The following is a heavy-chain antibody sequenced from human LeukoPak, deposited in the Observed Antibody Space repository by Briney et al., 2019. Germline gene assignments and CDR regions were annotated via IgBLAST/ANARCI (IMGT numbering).Heavy chain of an antibody. CDR2: VSWNSFST. Sequence: GGSLRLSCAASGFTFDDYAMHWVRHAPGKGLEWVSGVSWNSFSTDYADSVKGRFAISRDNSKNTLYLQMNSLRVEDTAMYYCASNCGGDCYWGKGTTVTVSS. J-gene: IGHJ6*04. CDR3: ASNCGGDCY. V-gene: IGHV3-9*01. D-gene: IGHD2-21*01. CDR1: GFTFDDYA.